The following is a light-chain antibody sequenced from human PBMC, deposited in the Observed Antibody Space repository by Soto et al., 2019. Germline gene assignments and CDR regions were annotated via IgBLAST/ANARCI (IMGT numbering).Light chain of an antibody. CDR3: QSYGTGLSGLYV. CDR1: SSNIGAGKD. Sequence: QSVLTQPPSVSGAPGQRVTISCTGSSSNIGAGKDVHWCQQLPGTAPKLLIYGNNNRPSGVPDRFSVSKSGASASLAIAGLRAEDEGDYFCQSYGTGLSGLYVFGTGTKVTVL. V-gene: IGLV1-40*01. J-gene: IGLJ1*01. CDR2: GNN.